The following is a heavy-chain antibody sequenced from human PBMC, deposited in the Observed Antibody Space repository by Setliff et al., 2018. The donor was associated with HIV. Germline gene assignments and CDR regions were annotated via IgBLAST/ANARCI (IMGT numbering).Heavy chain of an antibody. V-gene: IGHV1-2*06. CDR2: INPNSGGT. Sequence: ASVKVSCKTSEYSFTDYYIHWIRQAPGQGLEWMGRINPNSGGTDYAQKFQGRVTMTRDTSISTAYMELSRLRSDDTAVYYCARNQGDASGWYAGDYWGHGTLVTVSS. J-gene: IGHJ4*01. CDR1: EYSFTDYY. CDR3: ARNQGDASGWYAGDY. D-gene: IGHD6-19*01.